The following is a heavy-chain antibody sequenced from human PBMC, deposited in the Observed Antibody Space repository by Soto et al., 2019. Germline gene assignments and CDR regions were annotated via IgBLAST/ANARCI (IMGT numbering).Heavy chain of an antibody. Sequence: LRLSCAASGFTFISYIMNWVRQAPGKGLEWVSSISGSNNYIYYADSVKGRFTIFRDNAKNSLYLQMNSLRVEDTAVYYCVRAGSPLPNIDWFDPWGQGTRVTSPQ. J-gene: IGHJ5*02. V-gene: IGHV3-21*01. CDR3: VRAGSPLPNIDWFDP. CDR2: ISGSNNYI. CDR1: GFTFISYI. D-gene: IGHD3-16*02.